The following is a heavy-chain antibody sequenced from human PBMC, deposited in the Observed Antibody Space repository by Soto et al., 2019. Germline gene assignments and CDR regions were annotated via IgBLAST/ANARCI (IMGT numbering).Heavy chain of an antibody. Sequence: QVQLQESGPGLVTPSETLSLTCTVSGGSVSSGSYYWSWIRQPPGKGLEWIGYIYYSGSTNYNPSLGSRVSISVDTSENQFSLKLSSVTAADTAVYYCAGDDYGAPWGQGTLVTVSS. CDR2: IYYSGST. CDR1: GGSVSSGSYY. J-gene: IGHJ5*02. D-gene: IGHD4-17*01. CDR3: AGDDYGAP. V-gene: IGHV4-61*01.